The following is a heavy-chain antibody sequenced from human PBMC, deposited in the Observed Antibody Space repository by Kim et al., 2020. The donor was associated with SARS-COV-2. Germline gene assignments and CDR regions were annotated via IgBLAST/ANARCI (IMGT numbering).Heavy chain of an antibody. CDR3: AFRRHRDGDYDY. V-gene: IGHV4-39*07. D-gene: IGHD4-17*01. Sequence: YSNPSLKGRVTRSVDTSKSQFSLKLSSVNAADTAVYCCAFRRHRDGDYDYWGQGTLVTVSS. J-gene: IGHJ4*02.